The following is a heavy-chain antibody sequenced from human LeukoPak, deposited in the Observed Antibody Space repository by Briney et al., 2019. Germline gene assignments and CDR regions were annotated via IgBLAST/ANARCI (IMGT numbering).Heavy chain of an antibody. Sequence: ASVKVSCKASGGTFSSYTISWVRQAPGQGLEWMGWISAYNGNTNYAQKLQGRVTMTTDTSTSTAYMELRSLRSDDTAVYYCSRLLGYYYYYYMDVWGKGTTVTVSS. D-gene: IGHD2-8*02. V-gene: IGHV1-18*01. CDR3: SRLLGYYYYYYMDV. J-gene: IGHJ6*03. CDR1: GGTFSSYT. CDR2: ISAYNGNT.